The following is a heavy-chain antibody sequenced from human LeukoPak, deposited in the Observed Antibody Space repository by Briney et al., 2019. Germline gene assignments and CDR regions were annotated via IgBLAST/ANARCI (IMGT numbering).Heavy chain of an antibody. J-gene: IGHJ3*02. Sequence: SETLSLTCTVSGGSISNYFWSWIRQPPGKGLEWIGYIYYTGSTNYNPSLKSRVTISVGTSKNQFSLKLSSVTAAGTAVYYCARPSRSISTAGAFDIWGQGTMVTVSS. D-gene: IGHD3-10*01. V-gene: IGHV4-59*01. CDR2: IYYTGST. CDR3: ARPSRSISTAGAFDI. CDR1: GGSISNYF.